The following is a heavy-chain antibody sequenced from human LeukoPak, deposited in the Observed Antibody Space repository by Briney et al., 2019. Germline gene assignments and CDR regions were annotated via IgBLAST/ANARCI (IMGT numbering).Heavy chain of an antibody. CDR3: AKALSSSFTGSSWEY. CDR1: GFTFDDYA. D-gene: IGHD6-6*01. V-gene: IGHV3-9*03. Sequence: PGGSLRLSCAASGFTFDDYAMHWIRQAPGKGLEWVSGINWNGGKIGYADSVKGRFIISRDSAKSSLYLQMNTLRAEDMAFYYCAKALSSSFTGSSWEYWGQGTLVTVSS. J-gene: IGHJ4*02. CDR2: INWNGGKI.